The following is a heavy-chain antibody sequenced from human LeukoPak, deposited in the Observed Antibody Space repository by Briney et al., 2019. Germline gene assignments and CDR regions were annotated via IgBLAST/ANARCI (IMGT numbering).Heavy chain of an antibody. CDR3: ARRYCANGVCYRSGFDI. CDR2: IYYSGST. V-gene: IGHV4-59*12. Sequence: SETLSLTCTVSGVSISSYYWSWIRQPPGKGLEWIGFIYYSGSTYYNPSLKSRVTISVDTSKNQFSLKLNSVTAADTAVYYCARRYCANGVCYRSGFDIWGQGTMVTVSS. CDR1: GVSISSYY. D-gene: IGHD2-8*01. J-gene: IGHJ3*02.